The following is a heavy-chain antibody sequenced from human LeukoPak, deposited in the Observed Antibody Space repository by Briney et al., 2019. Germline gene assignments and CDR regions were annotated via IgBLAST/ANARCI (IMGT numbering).Heavy chain of an antibody. J-gene: IGHJ4*02. D-gene: IGHD3-9*01. V-gene: IGHV3-23*01. CDR2: VSGRDDST. CDR1: GFTFSNYA. CDR3: AKRGDYAILTGYYEPEY. Sequence: GASLRLSCAASGFTFSNYAMSWVRQAPGKGLEWVSAVSGRDDSTYYADSVKGRFTISRDTSKNTLYLQMNSLRAEDTAVYYCAKRGDYAILTGYYEPEYWPQGTLVPVSS.